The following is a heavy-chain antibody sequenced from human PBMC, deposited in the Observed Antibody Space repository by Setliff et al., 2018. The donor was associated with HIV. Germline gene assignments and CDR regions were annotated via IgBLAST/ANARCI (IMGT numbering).Heavy chain of an antibody. CDR1: GFTFSSYW. D-gene: IGHD3-10*01. V-gene: IGHV3-7*01. CDR3: ARHYGSGTYCLAY. CDR2: INEGGSEK. Sequence: LRLSCAASGFTFSSYWMSWVRQAPGKGLEWVANINEGGSEKNYVDSVKGRFTISRDNAQNSLYPQMNSLGADDTAVYYCARHYGSGTYCLAYWGQGTLVTVSS. J-gene: IGHJ4*02.